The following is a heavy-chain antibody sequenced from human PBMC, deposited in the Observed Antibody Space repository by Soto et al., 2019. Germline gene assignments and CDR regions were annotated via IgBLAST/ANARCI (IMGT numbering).Heavy chain of an antibody. D-gene: IGHD3-22*01. Sequence: GGSLRLCCAASGFTFSSYAMSWVRQAPGKGLEWVSCISAGGGGTYYADSVKGRFTISRDNSKNTLYLQMNSLRAEDTAVYYCAKGYYFDTSGSFDYWGQGTLVTVSS. CDR3: AKGYYFDTSGSFDY. V-gene: IGHV3-23*01. CDR1: GFTFSSYA. J-gene: IGHJ4*02. CDR2: ISAGGGGT.